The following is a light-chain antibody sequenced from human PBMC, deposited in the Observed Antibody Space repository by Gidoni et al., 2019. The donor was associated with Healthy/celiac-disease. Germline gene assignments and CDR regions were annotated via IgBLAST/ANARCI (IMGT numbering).Light chain of an antibody. J-gene: IGLJ7*01. CDR1: SSNIGNNY. Sequence: QSVLSQPPSVSAAPAQKVTITCSGSSSNIGNNYVSWYQQHPGTAPKLLIYDNNNRTSGIPDRFSGSKSGTSATLGITGLQTGDEADYYCGTWDSSLSAAVFGGGTQLTVL. V-gene: IGLV1-51*01. CDR2: DNN. CDR3: GTWDSSLSAAV.